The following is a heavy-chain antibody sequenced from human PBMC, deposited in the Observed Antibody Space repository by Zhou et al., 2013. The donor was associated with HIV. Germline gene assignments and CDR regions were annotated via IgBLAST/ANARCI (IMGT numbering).Heavy chain of an antibody. CDR3: ARAQRGIAAAGLDY. D-gene: IGHD6-13*01. CDR1: GDTFSNYN. J-gene: IGHJ4*02. Sequence: QVQVVQSGDEVKKPGSSMKVSCKASGDTFSNYNINWVRHVPGQGLEWMGGVIPIFGTANYAQKFQGRVTITADESTSTAYMELSSLRSEDTAVYYCARAQRGIAAAGLDYWGQGTLVTVSS. CDR2: VIPIFGTA. V-gene: IGHV1-69*12.